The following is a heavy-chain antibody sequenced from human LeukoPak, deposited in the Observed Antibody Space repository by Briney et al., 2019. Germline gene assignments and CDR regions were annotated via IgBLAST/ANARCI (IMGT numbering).Heavy chain of an antibody. Sequence: GGSLRLSCAASGFTFDDYAMHWVRQAPGKGLEWVSGISWNSGSIGNADSVKGRFTISRDNAKNSLYLQMNSLRAEDTALYYCAKDLDETHYYGMDVWGQGTTVTVSS. D-gene: IGHD2-2*03. J-gene: IGHJ6*02. CDR2: ISWNSGSI. CDR1: GFTFDDYA. V-gene: IGHV3-9*01. CDR3: AKDLDETHYYGMDV.